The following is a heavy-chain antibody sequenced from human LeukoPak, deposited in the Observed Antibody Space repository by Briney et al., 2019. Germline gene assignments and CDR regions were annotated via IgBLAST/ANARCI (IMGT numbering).Heavy chain of an antibody. CDR2: INGNGGKT. CDR1: EFSVGSNY. CDR3: AKDFLLPLN. Sequence: GGSLRLSCAASEFSVGSNYMTWVRQAPGKGLEWVSSINGNGGKTFYADSVKGRFTISRDNSKNTLYLQMNSLRAEDTAIYYCAKDFLLPLNWGQGTLVTISS. J-gene: IGHJ4*02. V-gene: IGHV3-23*01.